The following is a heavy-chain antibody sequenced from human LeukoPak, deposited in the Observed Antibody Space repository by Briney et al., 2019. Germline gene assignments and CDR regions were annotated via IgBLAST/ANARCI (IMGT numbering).Heavy chain of an antibody. J-gene: IGHJ4*02. CDR2: ISSSSSTI. V-gene: IGHV3-48*01. CDR1: GFTFSSYS. CDR3: AKAHSGSYYSGIN. Sequence: GGSLRLSCAASGFTFSSYSMNRVRQAPGKGLEWVSYISSSSSTIYYADSVKGRFTISRDNSKNTLYLQMNSLRAEDTAVYYCAKAHSGSYYSGINWGQGTLVTVSS. D-gene: IGHD1-26*01.